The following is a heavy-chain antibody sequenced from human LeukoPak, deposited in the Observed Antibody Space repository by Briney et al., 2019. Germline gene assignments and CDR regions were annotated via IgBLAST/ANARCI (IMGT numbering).Heavy chain of an antibody. D-gene: IGHD4-17*01. J-gene: IGHJ3*02. Sequence: SETLSLTCTVSGGSISSGGYYWSWIRQPPGKGLEWIGYIYYSGRTYYNPSLKSRVTISVDTSKNQFSLKLSSVTAADTAVYYCARDSSYGDYEDDAFDIWGQGTMVTVSS. CDR1: GGSISSGGYY. CDR2: IYYSGRT. V-gene: IGHV4-30-4*01. CDR3: ARDSSYGDYEDDAFDI.